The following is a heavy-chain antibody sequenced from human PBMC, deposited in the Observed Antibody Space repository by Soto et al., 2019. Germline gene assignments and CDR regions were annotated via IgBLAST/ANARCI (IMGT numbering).Heavy chain of an antibody. CDR2: IYYSRNT. CDR3: ATGFSIYYYYMDV. J-gene: IGHJ6*03. V-gene: IGHV4-59*12. Sequence: SETLSLTCTVSGDSIGNYYWSWIRQPPGKGLEWIGYIYYSRNTNYNPSLKSRATISVDTSKNQFSLKLSSVTAADTAVYYCATGFSIYYYYMDVWGKGTTVTVSS. D-gene: IGHD3-3*01. CDR1: GDSIGNYY.